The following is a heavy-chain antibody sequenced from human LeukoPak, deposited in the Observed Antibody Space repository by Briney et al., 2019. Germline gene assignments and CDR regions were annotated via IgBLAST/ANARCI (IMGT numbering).Heavy chain of an antibody. CDR2: INKDGSGE. CDR3: VSEYTSGY. D-gene: IGHD1-26*01. V-gene: IGHV3-7*01. CDR1: GVTLSPYW. J-gene: IGHJ1*01. Sequence: TGGSLRLSCAASGVTLSPYWMAWVRQAPGKGLEWVAAINKDGSGEYYMESVKGRFSVSRDNARNSAYLQLDSLRGEDSAVYYCVSEYTSGYWGQGTQVTVSS.